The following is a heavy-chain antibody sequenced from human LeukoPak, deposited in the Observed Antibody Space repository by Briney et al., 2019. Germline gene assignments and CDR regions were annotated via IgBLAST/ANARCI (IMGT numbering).Heavy chain of an antibody. CDR3: ARVQLVDYYYYSYMDV. D-gene: IGHD6-6*01. Sequence: RGSLRLSCTASGFTFGDYAMSWVRHAPGKGLEWVSGINWNGGSRVYADSVKGRFTISRDNAKNSLYLQMNSLRAEDTALYYCARVQLVDYYYYSYMDVWGKGTTVTVSS. J-gene: IGHJ6*03. CDR1: GFTFGDYA. V-gene: IGHV3-20*04. CDR2: INWNGGSR.